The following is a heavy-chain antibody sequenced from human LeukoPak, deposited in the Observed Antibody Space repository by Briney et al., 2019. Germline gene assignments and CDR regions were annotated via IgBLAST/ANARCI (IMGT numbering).Heavy chain of an antibody. CDR2: IKQDGSEK. CDR3: ARHYYYDSSYFDY. D-gene: IGHD3-22*01. V-gene: IGHV3-7*01. Sequence: GGSLRLSCAASGFTFSSYWMSWVRQAPGKGLEWVANIKQDGSEKNYVDSVKGRFTISRDNAKNSRYLQMNSLRAEDTAVYYCARHYYYDSSYFDYWGQGTLVTVSS. J-gene: IGHJ4*02. CDR1: GFTFSSYW.